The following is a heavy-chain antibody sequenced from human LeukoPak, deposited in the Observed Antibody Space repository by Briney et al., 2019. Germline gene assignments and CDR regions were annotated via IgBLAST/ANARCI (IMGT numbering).Heavy chain of an antibody. CDR3: ARNFAS. Sequence: PGGSLRLSCAASGFTFSSYGMNWVRQAPGKGLEWVSYISNSGSTMYYAGSVRGRFTISRDNAKNSLYLQMNSLRAEDTAVYYCARNFASWGQGTLVTVSS. CDR1: GFTFSSYG. V-gene: IGHV3-48*03. J-gene: IGHJ4*02. CDR2: ISNSGSTM.